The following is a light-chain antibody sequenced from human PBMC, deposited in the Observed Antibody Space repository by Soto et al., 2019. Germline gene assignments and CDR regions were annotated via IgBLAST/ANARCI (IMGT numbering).Light chain of an antibody. CDR1: QSVSSTY. V-gene: IGKV3-20*01. J-gene: IGKJ1*01. CDR3: QQYAGSPRT. CDR2: GAS. Sequence: EIVLTQSPGTLSLSPGEGATLSCRASQSVSSTYLAWYQQKPGQAPRLLIYGASSRATGIPDRFSGSGSGTDFTLTISSLEPEDFAVYYCQQYAGSPRTFGQGTKVDIK.